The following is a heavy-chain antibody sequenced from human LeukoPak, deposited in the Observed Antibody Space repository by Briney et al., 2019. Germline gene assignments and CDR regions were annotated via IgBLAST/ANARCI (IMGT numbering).Heavy chain of an antibody. Sequence: ASVKVSCKASGYTFTGYYMHWVRQAPGQGLEWTGWINPNSGGTNYAQKFQGRVTMTRDTSISTAYMELSRLRSDDTAVYYCARFYFDFWSGAQGYYYGMDVWGQGTTVTVSS. CDR1: GYTFTGYY. CDR2: INPNSGGT. D-gene: IGHD3-3*01. V-gene: IGHV1-2*02. J-gene: IGHJ6*02. CDR3: ARFYFDFWSGAQGYYYGMDV.